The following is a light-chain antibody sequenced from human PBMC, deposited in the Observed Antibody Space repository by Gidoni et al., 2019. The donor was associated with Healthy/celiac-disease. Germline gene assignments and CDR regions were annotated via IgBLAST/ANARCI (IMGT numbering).Light chain of an antibody. CDR1: QSISSW. CDR3: QQYNSYWT. CDR2: DAS. J-gene: IGKJ1*01. V-gene: IGKV1-5*01. Sequence: GDRVTITYRASQSISSWLAWYQQKPGKASKLLIYDASSLESGVPARFRDSGSGKEFTLTISSLQPDDFATYYCQQYNSYWTFGQXTKVEIK.